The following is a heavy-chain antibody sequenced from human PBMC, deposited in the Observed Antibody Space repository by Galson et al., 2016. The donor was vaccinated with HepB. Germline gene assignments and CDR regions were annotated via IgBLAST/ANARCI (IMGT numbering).Heavy chain of an antibody. D-gene: IGHD6-13*01. V-gene: IGHV3-74*01. Sequence: SLRLSCAVSGFTFSNYWMHWVRQAPGKGLVWVSDINTDGSGTRYADSVKGRFTNSRDNAKNTLYLQMNSLRAEDTAVYYCARGLMAAPGIDYWGQGTLVTVSS. CDR2: INTDGSGT. CDR3: ARGLMAAPGIDY. J-gene: IGHJ4*02. CDR1: GFTFSNYW.